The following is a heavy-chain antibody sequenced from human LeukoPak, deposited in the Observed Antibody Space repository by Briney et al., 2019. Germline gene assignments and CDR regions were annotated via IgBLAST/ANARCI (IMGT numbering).Heavy chain of an antibody. Sequence: KPGGSLRLSCAASGFTFSSYNMNWVRQAPGKGLEWVSSISSSSSYIYYADSVKGRFTISRDNAKNSLYLQMNSLRAEDTAVYYCARGRITQYYFDYWGQGTLVTVSS. CDR2: ISSSSSYI. D-gene: IGHD3-10*01. V-gene: IGHV3-21*01. J-gene: IGHJ4*02. CDR3: ARGRITQYYFDY. CDR1: GFTFSSYN.